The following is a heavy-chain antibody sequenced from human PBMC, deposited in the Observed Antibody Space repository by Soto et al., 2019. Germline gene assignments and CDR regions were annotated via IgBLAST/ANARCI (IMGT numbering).Heavy chain of an antibody. V-gene: IGHV3-23*01. D-gene: IGHD6-19*01. CDR1: GSAFSSNP. Sequence: PGGSLRLSCAASGSAFSSNPMSWVRQAPGKGLEWVSAISGSGGSTYYTDSVKGRFTISRDNSKNTLYLQMNSLRAEDTAVYYCAKITVYSSGWYVFDYWAREPWSPSP. CDR2: ISGSGGST. J-gene: IGHJ4*02. CDR3: AKITVYSSGWYVFDY.